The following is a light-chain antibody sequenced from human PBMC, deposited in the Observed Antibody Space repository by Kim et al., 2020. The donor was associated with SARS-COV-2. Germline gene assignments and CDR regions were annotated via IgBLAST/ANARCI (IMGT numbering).Light chain of an antibody. CDR3: QVWDSSSDHPV. CDR2: YDS. Sequence: PGKTARMSCGGNNIGSKSVHWNQQKPGQAPVLVIYYDSDRPSGIPERFSGSNSGNTATLTISRVEAGDEADYYCQVWDSSSDHPVFGGGTQLTVL. CDR1: NIGSKS. V-gene: IGLV3-21*04. J-gene: IGLJ3*02.